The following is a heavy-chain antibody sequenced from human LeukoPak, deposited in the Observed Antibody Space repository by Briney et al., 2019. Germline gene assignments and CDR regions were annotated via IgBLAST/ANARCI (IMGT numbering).Heavy chain of an antibody. V-gene: IGHV3-48*04. Sequence: GGSLRLSCAASGFTFSSYSMNWVRQAPGKGLEWVSYISSSSSTIYYADSVKDRFTISRDNAKNSLYLQMNSLRADDTAVYYCARHFSWYSSIPTVWGKGTTVTVSS. CDR1: GFTFSSYS. CDR3: ARHFSWYSSIPTV. J-gene: IGHJ6*04. CDR2: ISSSSSTI. D-gene: IGHD6-13*01.